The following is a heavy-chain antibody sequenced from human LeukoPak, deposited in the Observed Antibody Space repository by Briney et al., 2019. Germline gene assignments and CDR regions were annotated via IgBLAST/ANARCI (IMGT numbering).Heavy chain of an antibody. V-gene: IGHV4-34*01. CDR2: INHSGST. J-gene: IGHJ3*02. Sequence: SETLSLTCAVYGGSFSGYYWSWIRQPPGKGLEWIGEINHSGSTNYNPSLKSRVTISVDTSKNQFSLKLSSVTAADTAVYYCARDRGYSYGYLGAFDIWGQGTMVTVSS. D-gene: IGHD5-18*01. CDR1: GGSFSGYY. CDR3: ARDRGYSYGYLGAFDI.